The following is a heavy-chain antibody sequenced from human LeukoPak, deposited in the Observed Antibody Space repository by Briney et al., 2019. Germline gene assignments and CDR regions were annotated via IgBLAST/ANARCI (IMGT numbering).Heavy chain of an antibody. J-gene: IGHJ5*02. CDR1: GYTFTSYD. Sequence: GASVKVSCKASGYTFTSYDINWVRQATGQGLEWMGWMNPNSGNTGYAQKFQGRVTMTRNTSISTAYMELSSLRSEDTAVYYCARWPKTRITIFGVVRYNWFDPWGQGTLVTVSS. V-gene: IGHV1-8*01. CDR2: MNPNSGNT. CDR3: ARWPKTRITIFGVVRYNWFDP. D-gene: IGHD3-3*01.